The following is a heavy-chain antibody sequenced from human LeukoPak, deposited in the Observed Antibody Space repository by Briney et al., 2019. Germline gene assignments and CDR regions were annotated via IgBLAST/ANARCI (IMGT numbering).Heavy chain of an antibody. V-gene: IGHV1-24*01. Sequence: ASVKVSCKXSGYTLTELSMHWVRQTPGKGPEWMGGFDPEDGETIYAQKFQGRVTITTDESTSTAYMELSSLRSEDTAVYYCARDPRPSYDSSGYYYPGDYWGQGTLVTVSS. D-gene: IGHD3-22*01. CDR2: FDPEDGET. CDR3: ARDPRPSYDSSGYYYPGDY. CDR1: GYTLTELS. J-gene: IGHJ4*02.